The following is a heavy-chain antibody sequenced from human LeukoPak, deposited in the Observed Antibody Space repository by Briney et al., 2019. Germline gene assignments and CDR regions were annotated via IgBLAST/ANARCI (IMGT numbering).Heavy chain of an antibody. CDR2: IYTSGST. CDR1: GGSISSYY. CDR3: AKDSYYYDSSGYLVDY. V-gene: IGHV4-4*07. Sequence: PSETLSLTCTVSGGSISSYYWSWIRQPAGKGLEWIGRIYTSGSTNYNPSLKSRVTVSVDTSKNQFSLKLSSVTAADTAVYYCAKDSYYYDSSGYLVDYWGQGTLVTVSS. J-gene: IGHJ4*02. D-gene: IGHD3-22*01.